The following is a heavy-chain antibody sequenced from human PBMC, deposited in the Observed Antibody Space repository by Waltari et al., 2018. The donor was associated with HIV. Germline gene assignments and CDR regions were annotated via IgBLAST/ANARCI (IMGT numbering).Heavy chain of an antibody. D-gene: IGHD2-2*01. CDR3: ARGSHCSSTSCYPHYYYGMDV. V-gene: IGHV1-46*01. Sequence: QVQLVQSGAEVKKSGASVKVSCKASGYTFTSYYMHWVRQATGQGLEWMGIINPSGGSITYAQKFQGRVTMTRDTSTRTVYMEVSSLRSEDTAVYYCARGSHCSSTSCYPHYYYGMDVWGQGTTVTVS. CDR1: GYTFTSYY. CDR2: INPSGGSI. J-gene: IGHJ6*02.